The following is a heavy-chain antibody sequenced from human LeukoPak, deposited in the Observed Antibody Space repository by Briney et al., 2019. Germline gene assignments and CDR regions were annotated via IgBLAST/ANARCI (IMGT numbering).Heavy chain of an antibody. V-gene: IGHV1-18*01. J-gene: IGHJ3*02. D-gene: IGHD6-13*01. CDR3: ARDHSSSWYYGAFDI. CDR2: ISAYHGNT. Sequence: ASVKVSCKASGYTFTSYGISWVRQAPGQGLEWMGWISAYHGNTNYAQKLQGRVTMTTDTSTSTAYMELRSLRSDDTAVYYCARDHSSSWYYGAFDIWGQGTMVTVSS. CDR1: GYTFTSYG.